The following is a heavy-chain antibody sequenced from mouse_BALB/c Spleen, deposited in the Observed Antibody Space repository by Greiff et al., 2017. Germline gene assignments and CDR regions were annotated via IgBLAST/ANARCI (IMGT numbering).Heavy chain of an antibody. CDR2: IDPENGDT. Sequence: EVQLQQSGAELVRSGASVKLSCTASGFNIKDYYMHWVKQRPEQGLEWIGWIDPENGDTEYAPKFQGKATMTADTSSNTAYLQLSSLTSEDTAVYYCNARGIHYYGYGYWGQGTTLTVSS. CDR3: NARGIHYYGYGY. J-gene: IGHJ2*01. D-gene: IGHD1-2*01. V-gene: IGHV14-4*02. CDR1: GFNIKDYY.